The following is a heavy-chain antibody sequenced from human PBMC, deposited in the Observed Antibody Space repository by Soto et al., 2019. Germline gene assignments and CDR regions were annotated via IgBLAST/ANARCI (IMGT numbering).Heavy chain of an antibody. Sequence: QVQLQESGPGLVKPSQTLSLTCTVSGGSISSGGYYWSWIRQHPGKGLEWIGYIYYSGSTYYNPSLKSRVTLSVDTSKNQFSLKLSSVTAADTAVYYCARDLRSSSWYDWFDPWGQGTLVTVSS. CDR3: ARDLRSSSWYDWFDP. V-gene: IGHV4-31*03. CDR1: GGSISSGGYY. J-gene: IGHJ5*02. D-gene: IGHD6-13*01. CDR2: IYYSGST.